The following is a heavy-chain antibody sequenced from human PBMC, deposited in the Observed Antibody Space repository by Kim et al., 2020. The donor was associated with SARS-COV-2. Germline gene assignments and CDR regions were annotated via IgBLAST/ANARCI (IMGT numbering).Heavy chain of an antibody. CDR2: IKYDGSTT. J-gene: IGHJ4*02. CDR1: GFTFSNYW. V-gene: IGHV3-74*01. CDR3: VRALDWILHDY. Sequence: GGSLRLSCAASGFTFSNYWMHWVRQAPGKGLVWVSRIKYDGSTTIYAGSVRGRFTISRDNAKSTLYLQLNSLRAEDTAVDYCVRALDWILHDYWGQGTLV. D-gene: IGHD3-3*01.